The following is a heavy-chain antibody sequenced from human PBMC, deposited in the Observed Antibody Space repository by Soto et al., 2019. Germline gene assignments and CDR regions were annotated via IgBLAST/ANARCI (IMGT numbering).Heavy chain of an antibody. CDR3: ARDSGRLRTPDY. D-gene: IGHD4-17*01. J-gene: IGHJ4*02. CDR1: GFTFSSYS. CDR2: ISSSSSYI. Sequence: EVQLVESGGGLVKPGGPLRLSCAASGFTFSSYSMNWVRQAPGKGLEWVSSISSSSSYIYYADSVKGRFTISRDNAKNSLYLQMNSLRAEHTAVYYCARDSGRLRTPDYWGQGTLVTVSS. V-gene: IGHV3-21*01.